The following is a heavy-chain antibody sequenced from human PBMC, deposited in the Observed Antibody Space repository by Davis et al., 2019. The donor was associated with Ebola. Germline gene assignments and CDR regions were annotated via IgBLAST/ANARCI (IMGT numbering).Heavy chain of an antibody. J-gene: IGHJ5*02. CDR2: IYYSGST. D-gene: IGHD6-13*01. V-gene: IGHV4-59*01. Sequence: MPSETLSLTCTVSGASISSYYWSWIRQPPGKGRECMGYIYYSGSTNYNPSLKSRVTISVDTSKNQFSLKLSSVTAADTAVYYCARDRGSSWYNWFDPWGQGTLVTVSS. CDR1: GASISSYY. CDR3: ARDRGSSWYNWFDP.